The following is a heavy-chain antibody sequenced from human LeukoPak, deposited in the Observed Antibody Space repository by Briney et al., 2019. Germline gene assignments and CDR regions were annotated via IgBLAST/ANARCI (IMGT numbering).Heavy chain of an antibody. J-gene: IGHJ6*03. CDR2: IYYSGST. Sequence: PSETLSLTCTVSGGSVSSGSYYWSWIRQPPGKGLEWIGYIYYSGSTNYNPSLKSRVTISVDTSKNQFSLKLSSVTAADTAVYYCARELAVAGYYYYYMDVWGKGTTVTVSS. CDR1: GGSVSSGSYY. D-gene: IGHD6-19*01. CDR3: ARELAVAGYYYYYMDV. V-gene: IGHV4-61*01.